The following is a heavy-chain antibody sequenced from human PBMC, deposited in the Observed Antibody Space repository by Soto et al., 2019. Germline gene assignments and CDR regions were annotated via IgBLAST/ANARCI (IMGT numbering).Heavy chain of an antibody. V-gene: IGHV3-74*01. D-gene: IGHD2-8*01. CDR3: ATTAGVWWFDP. CDR1: GFMFSNYW. CDR2: IKSDGRST. Sequence: GGSLRLFCAASGFMFSNYWMHRVRQAPGKGLEWVSRIKSDGRSTNYADSVKGRFTVSRDNAKSTLYLQMNSLGVEDTAVYYCATTAGVWWFDPWGHVSLVTVYS. J-gene: IGHJ5*02.